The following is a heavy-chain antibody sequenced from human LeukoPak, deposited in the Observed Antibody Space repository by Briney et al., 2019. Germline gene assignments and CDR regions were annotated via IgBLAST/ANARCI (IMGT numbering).Heavy chain of an antibody. J-gene: IGHJ4*02. CDR3: TTGPVRYFDWSPPPFDY. CDR1: GFTFSNAW. D-gene: IGHD3-9*01. V-gene: IGHV3-15*01. Sequence: GGSLRLSCAASGFTFSNAWMSWVRQAPGKGLEWAGRIKSKTDDGTTDFAAPVKGRSTISREDSKNTLYLQINSLKTEDRAVYYCTTGPVRYFDWSPPPFDYWGQGTLVTVSS. CDR2: IKSKTDDGTT.